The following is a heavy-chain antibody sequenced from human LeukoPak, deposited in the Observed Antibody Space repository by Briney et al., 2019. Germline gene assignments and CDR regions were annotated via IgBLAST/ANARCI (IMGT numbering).Heavy chain of an antibody. J-gene: IGHJ4*02. CDR3: AKDFTLAVAGNFDY. V-gene: IGHV3-9*01. CDR1: GFTFDDYA. Sequence: PGGSLRLSCAASGFTFDDYAMHWVRHAPGKGLEWVSGISWNSGSIGYADSVKGRFTISRDNAKNSLYLQMNSLRAEDTALYYCAKDFTLAVAGNFDYWGQGTLVTVSS. CDR2: ISWNSGSI. D-gene: IGHD6-19*01.